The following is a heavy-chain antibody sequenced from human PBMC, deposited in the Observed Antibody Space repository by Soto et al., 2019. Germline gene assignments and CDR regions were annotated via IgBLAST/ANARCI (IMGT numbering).Heavy chain of an antibody. V-gene: IGHV4-39*01. CDR1: GGSINSSSYF. CDR2: IYYSGST. Sequence: SETLSLTCSVSGGSINSSSYFCCWVRQPPGKGLEWIGSIYYSGSTYYNPSLRSRVTISVDTSKNQFSLKLSSVTAADTGVFYCARHYSSGSRNWFDPWGQGTLVTVS. D-gene: IGHD6-19*01. CDR3: ARHYSSGSRNWFDP. J-gene: IGHJ5*02.